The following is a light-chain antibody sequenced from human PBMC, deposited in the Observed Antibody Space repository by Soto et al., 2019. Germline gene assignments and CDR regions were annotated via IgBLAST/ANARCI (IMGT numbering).Light chain of an antibody. CDR2: EVN. J-gene: IGLJ2*01. CDR1: SSDIGDYDF. Sequence: QSALTQPASVSASPGQSITISCTGTSSDIGDYDFVSWYQQRPGKAPRLIIYEVNNRPSGISNRFSGSKSGNTASLTISGLQAEDEATYYCSSYTRSTILDVFGGGTKVTVL. V-gene: IGLV2-14*01. CDR3: SSYTRSTILDV.